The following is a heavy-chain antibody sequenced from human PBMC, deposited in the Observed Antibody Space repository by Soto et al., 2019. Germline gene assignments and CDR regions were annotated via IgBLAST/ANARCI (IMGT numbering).Heavy chain of an antibody. V-gene: IGHV1-69*06. D-gene: IGHD1-26*01. Sequence: QVQLVQSGAEVKKPGSSVKVSCKASGGTFSSYAISWVRQAPGQGLEWMGGIIPIFGTANYAQKFQGRVTITADKSTSTAYMELSSLRSEDTAVYYCARLVVGAQSRYWYFDLWGRGTLVTVSS. J-gene: IGHJ2*01. CDR1: GGTFSSYA. CDR3: ARLVVGAQSRYWYFDL. CDR2: IIPIFGTA.